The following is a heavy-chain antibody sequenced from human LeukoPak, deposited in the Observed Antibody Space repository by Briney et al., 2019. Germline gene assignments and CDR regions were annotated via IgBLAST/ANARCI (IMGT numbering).Heavy chain of an antibody. CDR2: IIPILGIA. CDR3: ATGTDSTGKH. J-gene: IGHJ1*01. Sequence: SVKVSCKASGYTFTSYGISWVRQAPGQGLEWMGRIIPILGIANYAQKFQGRVTITADKSTSTAYMELSSLRSEDTAVYYCATGTDSTGKHWGQGTLVTVSS. D-gene: IGHD1-14*01. CDR1: GYTFTSYG. V-gene: IGHV1-69*04.